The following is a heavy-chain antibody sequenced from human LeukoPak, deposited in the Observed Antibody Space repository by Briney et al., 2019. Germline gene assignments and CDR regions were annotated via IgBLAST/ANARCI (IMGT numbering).Heavy chain of an antibody. CDR2: IIPIFGTP. J-gene: IGHJ5*02. CDR1: GYTFTGHY. D-gene: IGHD2-2*01. CDR3: ARDVRHRYCSSASCYRGWFDP. Sequence: PRASVKVSCKASGYTFTGHYMHWVRQAPGQGLQWMGGIIPIFGTPNYAQKFQGRVTITADESTRTAYMELSSLRSEDTAVYYCARDVRHRYCSSASCYRGWFDPWGQGTLVTVPS. V-gene: IGHV1-69*13.